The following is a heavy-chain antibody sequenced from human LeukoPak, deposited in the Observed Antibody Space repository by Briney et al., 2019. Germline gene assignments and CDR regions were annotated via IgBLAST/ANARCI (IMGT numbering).Heavy chain of an antibody. Sequence: SETLSLTCTVSGGSISSNTHFWGWLRQPPGKGLEWIGTIYYSGSTYYNPSLKSRVTISVDTSKNQFSLKLSSVTAADTAVYYWARSTAAGRGIWFDPWGQGTLVTVSS. D-gene: IGHD6-13*01. CDR2: IYYSGST. J-gene: IGHJ5*02. V-gene: IGHV4-39*07. CDR1: GGSISSNTHF. CDR3: ARSTAAGRGIWFDP.